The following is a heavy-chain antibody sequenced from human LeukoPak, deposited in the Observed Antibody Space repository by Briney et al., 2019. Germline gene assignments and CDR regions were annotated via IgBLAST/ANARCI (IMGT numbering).Heavy chain of an antibody. V-gene: IGHV4-39*01. J-gene: IGHJ4*02. D-gene: IGHD6-13*01. Sequence: PSETLSLTCTVSGGSISSYSYYRGWIRQPPGKGLEWIGGIYYTGSTNYNPSLKSRVTISVDTSKNHFSLRVSSVAAADTAIYYCARHHGYSSSYFDYWGQGTLVAVSA. CDR3: ARHHGYSSSYFDY. CDR2: IYYTGST. CDR1: GGSISSYSYY.